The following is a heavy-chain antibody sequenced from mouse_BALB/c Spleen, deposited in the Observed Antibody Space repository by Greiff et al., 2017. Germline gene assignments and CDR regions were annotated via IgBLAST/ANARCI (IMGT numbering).Heavy chain of an antibody. CDR1: GFSLTSYG. CDR2: IWSGGST. Sequence: QVQLKESGPGLVQPSQSLSITCTVSGFSLTSYGVHWVRQSPGKGLEWLGVIWSGGSTDYNAAFISRLSISKDNSKSQVFFKMNSLQANDTAIYYCARKLLRLPYAMDYWGQGTSVTVSS. CDR3: ARKLLRLPYAMDY. D-gene: IGHD1-2*01. V-gene: IGHV2-2*02. J-gene: IGHJ4*01.